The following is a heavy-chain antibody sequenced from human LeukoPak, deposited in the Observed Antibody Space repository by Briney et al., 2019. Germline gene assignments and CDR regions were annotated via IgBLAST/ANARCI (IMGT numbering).Heavy chain of an antibody. CDR1: RFTFSSYS. J-gene: IGHJ3*02. Sequence: GGSLRLSCAASRFTFSSYSMNWVRQAPGKGLEWVSSISSSSSYIYYADSVKGRFTISRDNAKKSLYLQVNSLRAEDTAVYYCARDVRDSSGYWDAFDIWGQGTMVTVSS. CDR3: ARDVRDSSGYWDAFDI. D-gene: IGHD3-22*01. CDR2: ISSSSSYI. V-gene: IGHV3-21*01.